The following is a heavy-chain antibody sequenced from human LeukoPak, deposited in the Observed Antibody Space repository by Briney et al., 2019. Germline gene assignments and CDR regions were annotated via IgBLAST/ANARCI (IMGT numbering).Heavy chain of an antibody. J-gene: IGHJ4*02. V-gene: IGHV3-23*01. Sequence: GGSLRLSCAASGFTFNSYAMSWFRQAPGKGLEWVSAISGGGGSTYHADSVKGRFTISRDNSKNTLYLQMNSLRAEDTAVYYCAKRGGYSYGFDYWGQGTLVTVSS. CDR1: GFTFNSYA. CDR2: ISGGGGST. D-gene: IGHD5-18*01. CDR3: AKRGGYSYGFDY.